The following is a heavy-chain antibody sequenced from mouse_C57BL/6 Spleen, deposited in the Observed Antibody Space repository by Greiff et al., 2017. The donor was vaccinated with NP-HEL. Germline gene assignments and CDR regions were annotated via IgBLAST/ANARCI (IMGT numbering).Heavy chain of an antibody. Sequence: VQLQQSGPELVKPGASVKISCKASGYTFTDYYMNWVKQSHGKSLEWIGDINPNNGGTSYNQKFKGKATLTVDKSSSTAYMELRSLTSEDSAVYYCARTYDYVYYAMDYWGQGTSVTVSS. CDR3: ARTYDYVYYAMDY. D-gene: IGHD2-4*01. CDR2: INPNNGGT. CDR1: GYTFTDYY. J-gene: IGHJ4*01. V-gene: IGHV1-26*01.